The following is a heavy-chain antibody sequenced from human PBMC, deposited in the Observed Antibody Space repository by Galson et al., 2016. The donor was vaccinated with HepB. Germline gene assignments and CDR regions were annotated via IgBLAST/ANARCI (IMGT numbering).Heavy chain of an antibody. CDR1: GFTFSSSG. CDR3: AKDIPPRGHDAFDI. D-gene: IGHD2-21*01. V-gene: IGHV3-23*01. CDR2: ISASGGNT. J-gene: IGHJ3*02. Sequence: SLRLSCAASGFTFSSSGIHWVRQAPGKGLEWVSAISASGGNTYYADSVMGRFTISRDNSKNTLYLQMNSLRAEDTAIYYCAKDIPPRGHDAFDIWGRGTMVTVSS.